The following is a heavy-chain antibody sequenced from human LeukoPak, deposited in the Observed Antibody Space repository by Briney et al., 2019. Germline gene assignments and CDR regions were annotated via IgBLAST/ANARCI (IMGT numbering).Heavy chain of an antibody. CDR3: ARLGCSTRSCYYYYYMDV. D-gene: IGHD2-2*01. V-gene: IGHV5-51*01. J-gene: IGHJ6*03. Sequence: GESLKISCKGSGYSFTNYWIAWVRQMPGKGLGCMGIIYPGDSDTRYNPSFQGQVTIPVDKSITTAYLQWSSLKASDTAMYYCARLGCSTRSCYYYYYMDVWGKGTTVTVSS. CDR2: IYPGDSDT. CDR1: GYSFTNYW.